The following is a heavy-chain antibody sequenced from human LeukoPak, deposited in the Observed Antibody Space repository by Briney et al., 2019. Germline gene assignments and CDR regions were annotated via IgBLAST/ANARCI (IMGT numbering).Heavy chain of an antibody. CDR3: ARQNYDFWSGYYTGAYFDY. D-gene: IGHD3-3*01. CDR1: GGSISSYY. CDR2: IHSSGST. V-gene: IGHV4-59*08. J-gene: IGHJ4*02. Sequence: SETLSLTCTVSGGSISSYYWSWIRQPPGKGLEWIGYIHSSGSTNYNPSLRSRVTISVDTSKNQFSLKLSSVTAADTAVYYCARQNYDFWSGYYTGAYFDYWGQGTLVTVSS.